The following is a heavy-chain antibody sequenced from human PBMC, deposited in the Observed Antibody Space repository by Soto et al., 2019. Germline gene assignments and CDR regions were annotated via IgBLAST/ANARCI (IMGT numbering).Heavy chain of an antibody. D-gene: IGHD6-6*01. CDR3: AREPQQRVMVGGFDP. V-gene: IGHV1-18*04. J-gene: IGHJ5*02. CDR1: GYTFTSYG. CDR2: ISAYNGNT. Sequence: QVQLVQSGAEVKKPGASVKVSCKASGYTFTSYGISWVRQAPGQGLEWMGWISAYNGNTNYAQKLQGRVTMTTDTSTSTAYMELRSLRSDDTAVCYCAREPQQRVMVGGFDPWGQGTLVTVSS.